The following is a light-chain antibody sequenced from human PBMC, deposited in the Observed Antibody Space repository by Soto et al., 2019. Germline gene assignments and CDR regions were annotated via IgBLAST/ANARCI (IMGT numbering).Light chain of an antibody. Sequence: QSVLTQPASVSGSPGQSITISCTGTSSDIGDYNSVSWYQQHPGEAPKLIIYEVSNRPSGISNRFSGSKSGNTASLTISGLQAEDEADYSCSSYTSSSTYVFGTGTKVTVL. CDR3: SSYTSSSTYV. CDR1: SSDIGDYNS. J-gene: IGLJ1*01. V-gene: IGLV2-14*01. CDR2: EVS.